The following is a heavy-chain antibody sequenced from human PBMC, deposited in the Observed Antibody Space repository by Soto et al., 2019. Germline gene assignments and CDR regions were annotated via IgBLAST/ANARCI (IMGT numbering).Heavy chain of an antibody. CDR2: IKQDGSEK. J-gene: IGHJ4*02. Sequence: GGSLRLSCAASGFTFSSYWMSWVRQAPGKGLEWVANIKQDGSEKYYVDSVKGRFTISRDNAKNSLYLQMNSLRAEDTAVYYCASGYGDYDDYFDYWGQGTRVTVSS. V-gene: IGHV3-7*01. CDR3: ASGYGDYDDYFDY. CDR1: GFTFSSYW. D-gene: IGHD4-17*01.